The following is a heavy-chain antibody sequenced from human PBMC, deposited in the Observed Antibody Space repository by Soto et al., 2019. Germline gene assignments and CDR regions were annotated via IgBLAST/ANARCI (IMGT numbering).Heavy chain of an antibody. Sequence: AAVKVSCKTSGYTFVTYYISWLRQAPGQGIEWMGWISPHSGNTNYIQKFQGRVALTTDTSTTTAYMELRSLRSDDTAVYYCARVVPGAEAWFGPWGQGTLVTVSS. J-gene: IGHJ5*02. CDR3: ARVVPGAEAWFGP. D-gene: IGHD2-2*01. V-gene: IGHV1-18*01. CDR2: ISPHSGNT. CDR1: GYTFVTYY.